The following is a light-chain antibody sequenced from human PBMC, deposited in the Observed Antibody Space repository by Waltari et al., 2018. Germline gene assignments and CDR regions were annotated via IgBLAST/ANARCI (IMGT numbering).Light chain of an antibody. J-gene: IGLJ1*01. V-gene: IGLV1-51*01. CDR3: GTWDSSVSVGDYV. Sequence: QSVLTQPPSVSAAPGQKVTISCSGSSSNIGNKYVSWYQQVPGTAPKLLIYDNNKRPSGIPDRFSGSKSGTSANLGITGLQTGDEADYYCGTWDSSVSVGDYVFGTGTKVTVL. CDR1: SSNIGNKY. CDR2: DNN.